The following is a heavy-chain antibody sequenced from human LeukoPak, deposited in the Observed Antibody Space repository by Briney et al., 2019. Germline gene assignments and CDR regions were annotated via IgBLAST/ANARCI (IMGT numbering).Heavy chain of an antibody. V-gene: IGHV4-34*01. D-gene: IGHD5-18*01. CDR1: GGSFSGYY. J-gene: IGHJ3*02. CDR2: INHSGST. Sequence: SETLSLTCAVYGGSFSGYYWSWIRQPPGKGLEWIGEINHSGSTNYNPSLKSRVTISVDTSKNQFSLKLSSVTAADTAVYYCAREGLQLWGGNDAFDIWGQGTMVTVSS. CDR3: AREGLQLWGGNDAFDI.